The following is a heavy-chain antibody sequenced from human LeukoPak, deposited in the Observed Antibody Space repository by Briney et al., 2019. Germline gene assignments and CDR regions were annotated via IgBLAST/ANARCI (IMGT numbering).Heavy chain of an antibody. CDR2: ISYDGGDK. J-gene: IGHJ4*02. D-gene: IGHD3-16*01. Sequence: GGTLRLSCAASGFTFSSFGMSWVRQAPGKGLEWVALISYDGGDKYYAESMKGRITISRDNAENTLYLQMNNLRPDDTAFYFCVKEGVEYSYSYGDYWGQGTLVTVSS. CDR1: GFTFSSFG. CDR3: VKEGVEYSYSYGDY. V-gene: IGHV3-30*18.